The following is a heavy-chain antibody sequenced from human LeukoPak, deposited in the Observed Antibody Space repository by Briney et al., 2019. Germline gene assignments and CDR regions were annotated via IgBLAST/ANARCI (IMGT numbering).Heavy chain of an antibody. CDR1: GFTFSSYG. D-gene: IGHD3-22*01. CDR3: ARESYDSSGYYENNWFDP. Sequence: GGSLRLSCAVSGFTFSSYGMHWVRQAPGKGLEWVAVIWYDGSNKYYADSVKGRFTISRDNSKNTLYLQMNSLRAEDTAVYYCARESYDSSGYYENNWFDPWGQGTLVTVSS. V-gene: IGHV3-33*01. CDR2: IWYDGSNK. J-gene: IGHJ5*02.